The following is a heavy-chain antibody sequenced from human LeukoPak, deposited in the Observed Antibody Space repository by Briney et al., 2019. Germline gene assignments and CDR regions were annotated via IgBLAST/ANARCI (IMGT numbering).Heavy chain of an antibody. D-gene: IGHD3-22*01. V-gene: IGHV3-30*03. CDR2: ISYDGSNK. CDR3: ARDWGRITMILHY. CDR1: GFTFSSYG. J-gene: IGHJ4*02. Sequence: PGRSLRLSCAASGFTFSSYGMHWVRQAPGKGLEWVAVISYDGSNKYYADSVKGRFTISRDNSKNTLYLQMNSLRAEDTAVYYYARDWGRITMILHYWGQGTLVTVSS.